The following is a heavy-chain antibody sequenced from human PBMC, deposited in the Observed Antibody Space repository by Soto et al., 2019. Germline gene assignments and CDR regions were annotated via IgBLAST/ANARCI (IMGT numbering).Heavy chain of an antibody. V-gene: IGHV4-59*08. CDR3: ARHVPQYTIFGVVITWFDP. D-gene: IGHD3-3*01. CDR1: GGSISSYY. J-gene: IGHJ5*02. Sequence: SETLSLTCTVSGGSISSYYWSWIRQPPGKGLEWIGYIYYSGSTNYNPSLKSRVTISVDTSKNQFSLKLSSVTAADTAVYYCARHVPQYTIFGVVITWFDPWGQGTLVTVSS. CDR2: IYYSGST.